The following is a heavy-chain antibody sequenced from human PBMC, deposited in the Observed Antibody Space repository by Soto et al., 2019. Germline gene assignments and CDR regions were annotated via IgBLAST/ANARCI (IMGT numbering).Heavy chain of an antibody. CDR3: ASRRGLWFGTGYYYYGMDV. Sequence: SETLSLTCTVSGGSISSSSYYWGWIRQPPGKGLEWVGSIYYSGSTYYNPSLKSRVTISVDTSKNQFSLKLSSVTAADTAVYYCASRRGLWFGTGYYYYGMDVWGQGTTVTVSS. J-gene: IGHJ6*02. CDR1: GGSISSSSYY. D-gene: IGHD3-10*01. CDR2: IYYSGST. V-gene: IGHV4-39*01.